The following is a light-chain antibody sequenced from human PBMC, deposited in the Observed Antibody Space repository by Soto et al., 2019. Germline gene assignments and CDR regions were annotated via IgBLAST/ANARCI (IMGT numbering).Light chain of an antibody. J-gene: IGKJ1*01. V-gene: IGKV1-9*01. Sequence: IQLTQSPSSLSGSVGDRVTITCRASQDIAIYLAWYQQKPGEAPKVLIYAASTLYGGVPSRFSGSGSGTDFALTITSLQAEDFATYSCQQLRMYPWTFGRGTKVDIK. CDR2: AAS. CDR3: QQLRMYPWT. CDR1: QDIAIY.